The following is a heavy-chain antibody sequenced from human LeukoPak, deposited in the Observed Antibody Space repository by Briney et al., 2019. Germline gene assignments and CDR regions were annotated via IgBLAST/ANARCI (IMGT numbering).Heavy chain of an antibody. CDR1: GGSISSYY. CDR2: IYSSGST. D-gene: IGHD5-24*01. Sequence: PSETLSLTCTVSGGSISSYYWSWIRQPPGKGLEWVGYIYSSGSTNYDPSLKSRVTISIDTSKNQFSLKLSSVTAADTAVYYCARTRRDGYFDYWGQGTRVTVSS. CDR3: ARTRRDGYFDY. V-gene: IGHV4-59*01. J-gene: IGHJ4*02.